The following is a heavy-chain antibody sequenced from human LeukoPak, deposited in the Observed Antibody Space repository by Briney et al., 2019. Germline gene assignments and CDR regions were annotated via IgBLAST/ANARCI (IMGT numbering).Heavy chain of an antibody. D-gene: IGHD4-11*01. CDR3: AREDHSNYEY. CDR2: IKQDGTEK. Sequence: GGSLRLSCAASGFTFSSYWMSWVRQAPGKGLEWVASIKQDGTEKYYVDSVKGRFTISKDNAKNSLYLQMSSLRAEDTAVYYCAREDHSNYEYWGQGTLVTVSS. CDR1: GFTFSSYW. J-gene: IGHJ4*02. V-gene: IGHV3-7*01.